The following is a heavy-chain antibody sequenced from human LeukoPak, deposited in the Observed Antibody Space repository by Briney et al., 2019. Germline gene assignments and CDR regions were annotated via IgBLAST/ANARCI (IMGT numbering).Heavy chain of an antibody. J-gene: IGHJ4*02. CDR3: VRHGDSGIDS. V-gene: IGHV4-34*01. D-gene: IGHD6-19*01. CDR2: INHSGST. Sequence: PSETLSLTCAVYGGALRNYYWSWIRQPPGKGLEWIGEINHSGSTNYNPSLKSRVTISVDTSKNQFSLKLISVTAADTAVYYCVRHGDSGIDSWGQGTLVTVSS. CDR1: GGALRNYY.